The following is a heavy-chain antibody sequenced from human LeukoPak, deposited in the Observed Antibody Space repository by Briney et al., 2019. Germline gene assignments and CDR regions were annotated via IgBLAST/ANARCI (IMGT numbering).Heavy chain of an antibody. Sequence: PGWGLRLSRVPSRFTLSSYVMLGVRQAPGRGREGVGVISYNRCVSSEGINKNYPQYVKGQFTISRDKSQNPLYLQMNSLATEHMALYYCAREGGSGWSGARRFRGQGTMVTVPS. J-gene: IGHJ3*01. CDR2: ISYNRCVSSEGINK. D-gene: IGHD6-19*01. CDR3: AREGGSGWSGARRF. CDR1: RFTLSSYV. V-gene: IGHV3-30*19.